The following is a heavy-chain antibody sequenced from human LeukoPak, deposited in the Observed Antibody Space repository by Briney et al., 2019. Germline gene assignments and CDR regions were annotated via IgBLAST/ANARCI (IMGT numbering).Heavy chain of an antibody. V-gene: IGHV1-2*02. D-gene: IGHD5-12*01. J-gene: IGHJ6*02. Sequence: ASVKVSCKASGYTFTGYYMHWVRQAPGQGLEWMGWINPNSGGTNYAQKFQGRVTMTRDTSISTAYMELSRLRSDDTAVYYCASPGAYSGYDSGYYYGMDVWGRGTLVTVSS. CDR2: INPNSGGT. CDR3: ASPGAYSGYDSGYYYGMDV. CDR1: GYTFTGYY.